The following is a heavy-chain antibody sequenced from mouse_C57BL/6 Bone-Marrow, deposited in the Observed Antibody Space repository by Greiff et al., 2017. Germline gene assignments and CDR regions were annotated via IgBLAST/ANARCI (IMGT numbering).Heavy chain of an antibody. Sequence: VQLQQSGPELVKPGASVKISCKASGYSFTDYNLNWVKQSNGTSLEWIGVINPNYGTTSSNQKFKGKAKLTVDQSSRTAYMQLNSLTSEASAVYYCATGYDYYYAMDYWCQGTSVTVSS. J-gene: IGHJ4*01. CDR1: GYSFTDYN. CDR2: INPNYGTT. D-gene: IGHD2-4*01. CDR3: ATGYDYYYAMDY. V-gene: IGHV1-39*01.